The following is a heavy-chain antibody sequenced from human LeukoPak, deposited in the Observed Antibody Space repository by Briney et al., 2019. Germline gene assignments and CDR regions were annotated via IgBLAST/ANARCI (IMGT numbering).Heavy chain of an antibody. CDR3: AKDSYDSSGYLDY. J-gene: IGHJ4*02. D-gene: IGHD3-22*01. CDR1: GFTFDDYA. V-gene: IGHV3-9*01. Sequence: GGCLRLSCAASGFTFDDYAMHWVRQAPGKGLEWVSGISWNSGSIGYADSVEGRFTISRDNAKNSLYLQMNSLRAEDTALYYCAKDSYDSSGYLDYWGQGTLVTVSS. CDR2: ISWNSGSI.